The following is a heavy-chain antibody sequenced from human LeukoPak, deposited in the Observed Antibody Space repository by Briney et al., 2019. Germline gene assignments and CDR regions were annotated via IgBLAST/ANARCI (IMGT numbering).Heavy chain of an antibody. CDR3: AKEECSSTSCYRASAFDI. Sequence: QAGGSLRLSCAASGFTFSSYAMSWVRQAPGKGLEWVSAISGSGGSTYYADSVKGRFTISRDNSKNTLYLQMNSLRAEDTAVYYCAKEECSSTSCYRASAFDIWGQGTMVTVSS. CDR2: ISGSGGST. D-gene: IGHD2-2*01. CDR1: GFTFSSYA. V-gene: IGHV3-23*01. J-gene: IGHJ3*02.